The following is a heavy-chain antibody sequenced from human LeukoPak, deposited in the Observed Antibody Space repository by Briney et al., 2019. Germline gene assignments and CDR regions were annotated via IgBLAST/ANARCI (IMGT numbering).Heavy chain of an antibody. Sequence: SVKVSCKASGGTFSSYAISWVRQAPGQGLEWMGRIIPIFGTANYAQKFQGRVTITTDESTSTAYMELSSLRSEDTAVYYCASKDYCDYVRPGAFDIWGQGTMVTVSS. V-gene: IGHV1-69*05. CDR3: ASKDYCDYVRPGAFDI. D-gene: IGHD4-17*01. CDR2: IIPIFGTA. CDR1: GGTFSSYA. J-gene: IGHJ3*02.